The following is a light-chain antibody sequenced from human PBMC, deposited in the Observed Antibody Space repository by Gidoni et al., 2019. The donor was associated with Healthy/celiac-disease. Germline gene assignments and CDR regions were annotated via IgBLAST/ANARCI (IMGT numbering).Light chain of an antibody. J-gene: IGKJ4*01. CDR3: QQYDNLPT. V-gene: IGKV1-33*01. CDR1: QDISNY. CDR2: DAS. Sequence: DIQMTQSPSSLSASVGDRVTITCQASQDISNYLNWYQQKPGKASTLLIYDASNLEKGVPSRFSGSGSGTDYTFTISSLQPEDIATYYCQQYDNLPTFGEGTKVEIK.